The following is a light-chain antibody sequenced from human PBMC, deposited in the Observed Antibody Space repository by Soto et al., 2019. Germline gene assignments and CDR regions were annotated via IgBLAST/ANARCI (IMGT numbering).Light chain of an antibody. Sequence: EIVITQSPLSLSVTPGEPASISCRSSQSLLHTSGDNYLDWYLQRPGQSPQLLIYLGSKRASGVSDRFSGSGSGTRLTLRISRVEAEDVGFYYCTQAQQIPRTFGQGTKVDI. J-gene: IGKJ1*01. V-gene: IGKV2-28*01. CDR1: QSLLHTSGDNY. CDR3: TQAQQIPRT. CDR2: LGS.